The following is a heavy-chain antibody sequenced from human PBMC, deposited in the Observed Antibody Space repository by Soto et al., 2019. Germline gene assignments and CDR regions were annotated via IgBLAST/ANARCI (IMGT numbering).Heavy chain of an antibody. D-gene: IGHD3-3*01. CDR3: ANLWGITIFGVVGWGVDY. Sequence: AGGSLRLSCAASGFTFSSYAMSWVRQAPGKGLEWVSAISGSGGSTYYADSVKGRFTISRDNSKNTLYLQMNSLRAEDTAVYYCANLWGITIFGVVGWGVDYWGQGTLVTVSS. CDR1: GFTFSSYA. V-gene: IGHV3-23*01. J-gene: IGHJ4*02. CDR2: ISGSGGST.